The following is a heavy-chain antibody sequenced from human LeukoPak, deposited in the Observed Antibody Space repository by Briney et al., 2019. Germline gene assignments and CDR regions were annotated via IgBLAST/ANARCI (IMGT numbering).Heavy chain of an antibody. CDR2: ISSSSSYI. Sequence: GGSLRLSCAASGFTFSSYSMNWVRQAPGKGLEWVSSISSSSSYIYYADSVKGRFTISRDNAKNSLYLQMNSLRAEDTAVYYCARVPNDSSGYYFDYWGQGTLVTVSS. J-gene: IGHJ4*02. D-gene: IGHD3-22*01. CDR1: GFTFSSYS. CDR3: ARVPNDSSGYYFDY. V-gene: IGHV3-21*01.